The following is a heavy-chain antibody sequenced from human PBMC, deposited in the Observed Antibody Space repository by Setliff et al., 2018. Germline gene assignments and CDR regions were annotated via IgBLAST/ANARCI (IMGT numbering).Heavy chain of an antibody. Sequence: SETLSLTCTVSGGSISSSSYYWGWIRQPPGKGLEWIANIYYSGSTYYNPSLKSRVTISVDTSKNQFSLKLGSVTAADTAVYYCATLLSSWQNWYFDLWGRGTLVTVSS. CDR3: ATLLSSWQNWYFDL. J-gene: IGHJ2*01. V-gene: IGHV4-39*01. CDR1: GGSISSSSYY. CDR2: IYYSGST. D-gene: IGHD6-13*01.